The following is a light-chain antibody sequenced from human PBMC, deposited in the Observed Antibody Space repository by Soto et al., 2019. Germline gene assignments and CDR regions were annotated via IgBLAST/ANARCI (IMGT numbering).Light chain of an antibody. V-gene: IGLV1-40*01. CDR2: GKS. J-gene: IGLJ2*01. Sequence: QSVLTQPPSVSGAPGQRVTISCTGSSSNIGTGYDVHWYQQLPGTAPKLFINGKSNRPSGVPDRFSGSKSGTSASLAITGLQAEDEADYYCQSYDSSLSGAVFGGGTKLTVL. CDR3: QSYDSSLSGAV. CDR1: SSNIGTGYD.